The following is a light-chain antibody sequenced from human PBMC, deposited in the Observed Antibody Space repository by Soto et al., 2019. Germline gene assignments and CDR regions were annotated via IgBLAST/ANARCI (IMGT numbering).Light chain of an antibody. J-gene: IGKJ4*01. CDR1: QNVNSN. Sequence: EIVMTQSPATVSVSPGERATLSCRASQNVNSNLAWYQQKPGQPPRLLISGAYTRATGVPARFSGSGSGTEFTLTINSLQSEDFAVYYCQQYNSWPPLTFGGGTKVDIK. CDR2: GAY. V-gene: IGKV3-15*01. CDR3: QQYNSWPPLT.